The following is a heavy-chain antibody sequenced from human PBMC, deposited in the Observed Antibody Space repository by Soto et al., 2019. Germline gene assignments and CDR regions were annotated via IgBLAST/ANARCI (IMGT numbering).Heavy chain of an antibody. J-gene: IGHJ4*02. V-gene: IGHV3-33*01. D-gene: IGHD3-10*01. CDR3: ARDHGSGSYYNGPLDY. CDR2: IWYDGSNK. CDR1: GFTFSSYG. Sequence: PGGSLRLSCAASGFTFSSYGMHWVRQAPGKGLEWVAVIWYDGSNKYYADSVKGRFTISRDNSKNTLYLQMNSLRAEDTAVYYCARDHGSGSYYNGPLDYWGQGTLVTVSS.